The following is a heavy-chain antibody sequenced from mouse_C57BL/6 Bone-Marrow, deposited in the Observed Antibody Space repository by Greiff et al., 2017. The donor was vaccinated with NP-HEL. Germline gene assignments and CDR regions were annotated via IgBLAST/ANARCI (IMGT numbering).Heavy chain of an antibody. Sequence: VQLQQSGAELARPGASVKLSCKASGYTFTSYGISWVKQRTGQGLEWIGEIYPRSGNTYYNEKFKGKATLTADKSSSTAYMELRSLTDEDSAVYDCARWGYWRDWCADWGQGTLVTVSA. J-gene: IGHJ3*01. CDR2: IYPRSGNT. CDR1: GYTFTSYG. V-gene: IGHV1-81*01. CDR3: ARWGYWRDWCAD. D-gene: IGHD2-14*01.